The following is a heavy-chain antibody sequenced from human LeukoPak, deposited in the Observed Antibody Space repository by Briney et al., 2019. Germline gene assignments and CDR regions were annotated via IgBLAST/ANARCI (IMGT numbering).Heavy chain of an antibody. CDR3: AELGITMIGGV. J-gene: IGHJ6*04. D-gene: IGHD3-10*02. V-gene: IGHV3-23*01. CDR2: ISGSGGST. Sequence: GGSLRLSCAASGFAFSSYAMSWVRQAPGKGLEWVSAISGSGGSTYYADSVKGRFTISRDNSKNSLYLQMNSLRAEDTAVYYCAELGITMIGGVWGKGTTVTISS. CDR1: GFAFSSYA.